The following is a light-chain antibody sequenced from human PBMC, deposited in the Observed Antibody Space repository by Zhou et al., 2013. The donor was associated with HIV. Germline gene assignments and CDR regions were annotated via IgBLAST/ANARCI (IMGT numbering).Light chain of an antibody. CDR3: QQYSSSPTWT. V-gene: IGKV3-20*01. Sequence: EIVLTQSPGTLSLSPGERATVSCRASQSVSSSYLAWYQQKPGQAPRLLIYGASSRATGIPDRFSGSGSGTDFTLTISRLEPEDFAVYHCQQYSSSPTWTFGQGDQGGNQT. J-gene: IGKJ1*01. CDR1: QSVSSSY. CDR2: GAS.